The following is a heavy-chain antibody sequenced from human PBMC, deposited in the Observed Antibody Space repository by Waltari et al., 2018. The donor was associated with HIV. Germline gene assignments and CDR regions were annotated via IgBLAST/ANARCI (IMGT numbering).Heavy chain of an antibody. CDR2: IKQDGSEK. CDR1: GFTFSSYW. Sequence: EVQLVESGGGLVQPGGSLRLSCAASGFTFSSYWMSWVRQAPGQGLEWVANIKQDGSEKYYVDSVKGRFTISRDNAKNSLYLQMNSLRAEDTAVYYCARGLGVRGWDGMDVWGQGTTVTVSS. J-gene: IGHJ6*02. V-gene: IGHV3-7*01. CDR3: ARGLGVRGWDGMDV. D-gene: IGHD3-10*01.